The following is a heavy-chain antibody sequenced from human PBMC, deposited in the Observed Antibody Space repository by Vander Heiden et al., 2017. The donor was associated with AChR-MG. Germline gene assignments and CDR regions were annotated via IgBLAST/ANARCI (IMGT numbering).Heavy chain of an antibody. CDR1: GYSFSSKG. Sequence: EVQLVQSGAEVKKPGESLKISRKGSGYSFSSKGIAWVRQMPGKGLEWMGIIYPGDSDTRYSPSFQGQVTISADKSISTAYLQWSSLKASDTAMYYCARPTLEQWSIRSAAFDIWGQGTMVTVSS. V-gene: IGHV5-51*01. D-gene: IGHD6-19*01. J-gene: IGHJ3*02. CDR3: ARPTLEQWSIRSAAFDI. CDR2: IYPGDSDT.